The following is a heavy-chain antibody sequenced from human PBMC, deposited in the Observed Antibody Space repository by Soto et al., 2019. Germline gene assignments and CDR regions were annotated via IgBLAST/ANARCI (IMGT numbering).Heavy chain of an antibody. D-gene: IGHD1-26*01. CDR2: IYYSGST. CDR1: GGSISSSSYY. J-gene: IGHJ4*02. V-gene: IGHV4-39*01. CDR3: ARNVGATPAFANY. Sequence: PSETLSLTCTVSGGSISSSSYYWGWIRQPPGKGLEWIGSIYYSGSTYYNPSLKSRVTISVDTSKNQFSLKLSSVTAADTAVYYCARNVGATPAFANYWGQGTLVTVSS.